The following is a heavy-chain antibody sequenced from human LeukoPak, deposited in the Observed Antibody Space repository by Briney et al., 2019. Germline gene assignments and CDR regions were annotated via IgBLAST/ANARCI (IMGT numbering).Heavy chain of an antibody. CDR2: ISPDGSSA. CDR1: GFSFSSYW. J-gene: IGHJ4*02. CDR3: ARDPVGVTPFDY. V-gene: IGHV3-74*03. D-gene: IGHD1-26*01. Sequence: PGGSLRLSCAASGFSFSSYWMHWVRQAPGKGLVWVARISPDGSSALSADSVRGRFTISRDNADNTLYLQLNSLRAEDTAVYYCARDPVGVTPFDYWGQGTLVTVSS.